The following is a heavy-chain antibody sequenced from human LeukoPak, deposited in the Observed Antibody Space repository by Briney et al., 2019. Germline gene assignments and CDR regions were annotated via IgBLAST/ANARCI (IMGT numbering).Heavy chain of an antibody. CDR2: ISLSGHT. Sequence: PSGTLSLTCDVSGGSISRTNWWSWVRQSPGRGLEWIGEISLSGHTNYNPSLQSRVTMSLDESKNQVSLDLASVTDADTAVYYCSRESGAFSPFGYWGQGTLVTVHS. CDR3: SRESGAFSPFGY. D-gene: IGHD1-26*01. V-gene: IGHV4-4*02. J-gene: IGHJ4*02. CDR1: GGSISRTNW.